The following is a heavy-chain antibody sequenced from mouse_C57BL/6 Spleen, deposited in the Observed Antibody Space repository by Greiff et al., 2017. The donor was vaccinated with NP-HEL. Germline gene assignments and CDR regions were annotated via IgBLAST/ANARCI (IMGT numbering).Heavy chain of an antibody. D-gene: IGHD2-10*02. CDR3: ASSIVYAMDY. CDR2: IDPSDSET. CDR1: GYTFTSYW. Sequence: VQLQQPGAELVRPGSSVKLSCKASGYTFTSYWMHWVKQRPIQGLEWIGNIDPSDSETHYNQKFKDKATLTVDKSSRTDYMQLSSLTAEDSAVYYCASSIVYAMDYRGQGTSVTASS. V-gene: IGHV1-52*01. J-gene: IGHJ4*01.